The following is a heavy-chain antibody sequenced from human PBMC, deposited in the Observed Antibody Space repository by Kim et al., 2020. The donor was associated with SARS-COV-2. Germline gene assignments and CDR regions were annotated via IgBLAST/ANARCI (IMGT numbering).Heavy chain of an antibody. Sequence: GGSLRLSWATSGFNFGEYAINWVRQAPGKGLEWVGFIRGKSYGGTADYAASVKGRFFISRDDSKGTAYLQLTSLKSEDTGVYFCTRSTHLRIFGEAFGFDYWGQGTLVTVSP. V-gene: IGHV3-49*04. CDR3: TRSTHLRIFGEAFGFDY. CDR1: GFNFGEYA. J-gene: IGHJ4*02. D-gene: IGHD3-3*01. CDR2: IRGKSYGGTA.